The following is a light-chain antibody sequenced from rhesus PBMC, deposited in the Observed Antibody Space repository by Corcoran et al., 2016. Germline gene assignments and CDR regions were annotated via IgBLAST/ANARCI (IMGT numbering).Light chain of an antibody. V-gene: IGKV1-19*01. CDR2: FAS. Sequence: DIQMTQSPSPLSSPVGDKVTITPHPIQDIIIWLAWYQHKPGNAPKPLIYFASSLQSGAPSRFSGNGSGTDYTLTINSLQAEDFATYYCRQYDDLPLTFGSGTKVELK. J-gene: IGKJ4*01. CDR1: QDIIIW. CDR3: RQYDDLPLT.